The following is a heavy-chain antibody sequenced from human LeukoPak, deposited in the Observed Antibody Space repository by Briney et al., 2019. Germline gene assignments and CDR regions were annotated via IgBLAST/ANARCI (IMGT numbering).Heavy chain of an antibody. D-gene: IGHD3-3*01. CDR2: IYPGDSDT. CDR1: GYSFPSYW. CDR3: ARGNYDFWSAFAH. V-gene: IGHV5-51*03. Sequence: GASVKVSFKGSGYSFPSYWISWVRQMPGKGLQWMGIIYPGDSDTRYSPSFQGQVTISVDKSISTAYLQWSSLQASDTAMYYCARGNYDFWSAFAHWGQGTVVTVSA. J-gene: IGHJ4*02.